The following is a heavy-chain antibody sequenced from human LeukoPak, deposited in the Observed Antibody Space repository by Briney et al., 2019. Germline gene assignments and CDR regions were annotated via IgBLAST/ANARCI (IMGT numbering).Heavy chain of an antibody. CDR2: ISDDGSNK. Sequence: PGRSLRLSCAASGFTFRNYGMHCVRQAPGKGLEWVAVISDDGSNKNYADSVKGRFTISRDNSRNTLYLQMNSLRPDDTALYYCAKPRGGDSWAFDTWGQGTMVAVSS. CDR3: AKPRGGDSWAFDT. CDR1: GFTFRNYG. J-gene: IGHJ3*02. V-gene: IGHV3-30*18. D-gene: IGHD2-21*02.